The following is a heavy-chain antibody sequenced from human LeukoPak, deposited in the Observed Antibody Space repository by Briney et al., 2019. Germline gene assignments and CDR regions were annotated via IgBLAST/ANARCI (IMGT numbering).Heavy chain of an antibody. CDR2: INAGNGNT. CDR1: GYTFTTYA. D-gene: IGHD1-14*01. J-gene: IGHJ4*02. V-gene: IGHV1-3*01. Sequence: ASVTVSCKASGYTFTTYAMNWVRQAPAQGLEWMGWINAGNGNTKYSQKFQGRVTITRDTSASTAYMELSSLRSEDTAVYYCARAHTTSLDYWGQGTLVTVSS. CDR3: ARAHTTSLDY.